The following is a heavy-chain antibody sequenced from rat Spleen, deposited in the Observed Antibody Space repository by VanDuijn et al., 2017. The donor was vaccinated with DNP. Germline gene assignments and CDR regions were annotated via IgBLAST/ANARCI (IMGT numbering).Heavy chain of an antibody. Sequence: EVQLVEPGGGLVQPGRSLKLSCAASGFTSSNYYMAWVRQAPTKGLEWVAYITYDGGSTYYRDSVRGRFTISSDNAKNTQFLQMDSLRSEDTATYYCAKANGRDWGQGVMVTVSS. J-gene: IGHJ2*01. CDR3: AKANGRD. D-gene: IGHD4-3*01. CDR2: ITYDGGST. CDR1: GFTSSNYY. V-gene: IGHV5-20*01.